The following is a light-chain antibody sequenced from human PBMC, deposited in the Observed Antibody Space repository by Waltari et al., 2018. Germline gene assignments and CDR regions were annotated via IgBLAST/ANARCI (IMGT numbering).Light chain of an antibody. CDR3: CSYAGRYTYV. CDR2: DVS. CDR1: SSDVGGYNY. J-gene: IGLJ1*01. V-gene: IGLV2-11*01. Sequence: QSALTQPRSVSGSPGQSVTISCTGASSDVGGYNYVSWYQQPPGKAPKLMIYDVSKRPSGVPDRLSGSKSGDTASLTISGLRAEDEADYYCCSYAGRYTYVFGTGTKVTVL.